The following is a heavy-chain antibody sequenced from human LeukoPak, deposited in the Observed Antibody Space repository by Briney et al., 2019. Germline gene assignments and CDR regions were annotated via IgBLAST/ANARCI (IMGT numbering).Heavy chain of an antibody. Sequence: ASVKVSCKASGYTFTSYGISWVRQAPGQGLEWMGWISAYNGNTNYAQKLQGRVTMTTDTSTSTAYMELRSLRSDDAAVYYCGRDGGRGVRGAMSDYWGQGTLVTVSS. D-gene: IGHD3-16*01. CDR2: ISAYNGNT. CDR3: GRDGGRGVRGAMSDY. CDR1: GYTFTSYG. V-gene: IGHV1-18*01. J-gene: IGHJ4*02.